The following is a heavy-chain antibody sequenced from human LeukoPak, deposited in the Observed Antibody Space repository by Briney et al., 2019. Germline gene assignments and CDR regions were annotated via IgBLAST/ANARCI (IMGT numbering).Heavy chain of an antibody. CDR1: GFTFSSYS. CDR3: AKASGVVPAATQYYFDY. J-gene: IGHJ4*02. CDR2: ISGSGGST. Sequence: GGSLRLSCAASGFTFSSYSMNWVRQAPGKGLEWVSAISGSGGSTYYADSVKGRFTISRDNSKNTLYLQMNSLRAEDTAVYYCAKASGVVPAATQYYFDYWGQGTLVTVSS. V-gene: IGHV3-23*01. D-gene: IGHD2-2*01.